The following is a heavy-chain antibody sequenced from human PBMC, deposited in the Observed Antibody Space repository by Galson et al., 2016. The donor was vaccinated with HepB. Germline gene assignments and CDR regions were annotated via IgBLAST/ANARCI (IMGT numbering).Heavy chain of an antibody. CDR3: ARTPPGDYYYAMDV. V-gene: IGHV4-34*01. Sequence: ETLSLTCAVYGESISGYYWSWIRQPPGKGLEWIGEVTETGRTNDNPSLKSRVTVSLATSKDRFSLRLTSVTAADTAVYYCARTPPGDYYYAMDVWGEGTTVIV. J-gene: IGHJ6*02. CDR1: GESISGYY. CDR2: VTETGRT.